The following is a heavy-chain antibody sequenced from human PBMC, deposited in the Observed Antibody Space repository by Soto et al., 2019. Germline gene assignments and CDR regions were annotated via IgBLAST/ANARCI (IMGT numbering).Heavy chain of an antibody. D-gene: IGHD6-25*01. V-gene: IGHV3-33*03. J-gene: IGHJ6*02. Sequence: VQLVQSGGGLVQPGGSLRLSCVGSGFTFTDFYMNWVRQAPGKGLEWVAAIWSDASNKYYADSGKGRFTISRDNSKNTLYLQMNTLRAEDTAVYYCATDGFNKPGYYYGMGVWGQGTTVTVSS. CDR3: ATDGFNKPGYYYGMGV. CDR1: GFTFTDFY. CDR2: IWSDASNK.